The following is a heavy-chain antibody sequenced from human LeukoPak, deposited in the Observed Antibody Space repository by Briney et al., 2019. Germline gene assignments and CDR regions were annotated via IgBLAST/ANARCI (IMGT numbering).Heavy chain of an antibody. J-gene: IGHJ5*02. D-gene: IGHD2-15*01. CDR1: GGSISSSSYY. CDR2: IYYSGST. CDR3: ATQDIVVVVAATRGVWFDP. Sequence: SETLSLTCTVSGGSISSSSYYWGWIRQPPGKGLEWIGSIYYSGSTYYNPSLKSRVTISVDTSKNQFSLKLSSVTAADTAVYYCATQDIVVVVAATRGVWFDPWGQGTLVTVSS. V-gene: IGHV4-39*01.